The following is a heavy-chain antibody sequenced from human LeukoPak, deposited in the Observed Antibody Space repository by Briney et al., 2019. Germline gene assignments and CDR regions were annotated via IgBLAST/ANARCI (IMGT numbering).Heavy chain of an antibody. CDR1: GYSFTTYW. J-gene: IGHJ3*02. CDR3: ARHYTSTWSPSDAFDI. Sequence: GESLKISCKGSGYSFTTYWIGWVRQMPGKGLEWMGIIYPGGSDTRYSPSFQGQVTISADKSISTAYLQWGSLKASDTAMYFCARHYTSTWSPSDAFDIWGQGTMVTVSS. D-gene: IGHD2-2*02. CDR2: IYPGGSDT. V-gene: IGHV5-51*01.